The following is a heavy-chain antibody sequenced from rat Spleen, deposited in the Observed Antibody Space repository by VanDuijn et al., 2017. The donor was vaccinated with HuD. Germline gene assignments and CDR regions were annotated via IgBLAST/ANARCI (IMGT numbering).Heavy chain of an antibody. V-gene: IGHV5-22*01. CDR3: VRLLGAPDWYFDF. CDR2: ISYEGSGT. Sequence: EVHLVESGGGLVQPGRSLKLSCAASGFTFSDYYMAWVRQAPKKGLEWVASISYEGSGTYYGDSVKGRFTISRDNAKSTLYLQMNSLRSEDTATYYCVRLLGAPDWYFDFWGPGTMVTVSS. J-gene: IGHJ1*01. D-gene: IGHD5-1*01. CDR1: GFTFSDYY.